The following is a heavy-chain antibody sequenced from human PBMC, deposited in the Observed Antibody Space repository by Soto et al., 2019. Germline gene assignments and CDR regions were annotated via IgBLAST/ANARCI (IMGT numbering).Heavy chain of an antibody. CDR1: NDSIRRYY. J-gene: IGHJ1*01. Sequence: SETLSLTCTVSNDSIRRYYWSWIRQPPGRGLEWIGYAFRTGGTNYNPSLKSRVTISVDSSKSQFALKLTSVTAADTAVYFCASSELATLRDTEYFHHWGQGTLVTVS. D-gene: IGHD5-12*01. CDR2: AFRTGGT. CDR3: ASSELATLRDTEYFHH. V-gene: IGHV4-59*01.